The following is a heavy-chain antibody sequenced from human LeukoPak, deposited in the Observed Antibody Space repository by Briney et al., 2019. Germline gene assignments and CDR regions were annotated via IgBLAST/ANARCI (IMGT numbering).Heavy chain of an antibody. CDR2: IYYGGNT. Sequence: SETLSLTCTVSGGSITITSSYWGWIRQPPGKGLEWIASIYYGGNTYYSPSLKSRVTISVDTSKNQFSLNLSSVTAADTAMYYCATSSSWYRFDYWGQGTLVTVSS. V-gene: IGHV4-39*01. CDR1: GGSITITSSY. J-gene: IGHJ4*02. CDR3: ATSSSWYRFDY. D-gene: IGHD6-13*01.